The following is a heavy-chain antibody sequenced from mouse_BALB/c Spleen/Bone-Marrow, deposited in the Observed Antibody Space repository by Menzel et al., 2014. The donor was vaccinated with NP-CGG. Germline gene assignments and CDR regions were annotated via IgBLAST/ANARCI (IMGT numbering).Heavy chain of an antibody. CDR1: GYTFTSYW. CDR2: FYPGNSDT. J-gene: IGHJ2*01. V-gene: IGHV1-5*01. CDR3: LTAGFDY. D-gene: IGHD3-1*01. Sequence: EVQIQKSGTVPARHGASVLMPCKASGYTFTSYWMHWIKQRPGQGLEWIGAFYPGNSDTIYNQKFKGKAKLTAVTSTSTAYMELSSLTNEDSAVYFCLTAGFDYWGQGTTLTVSS.